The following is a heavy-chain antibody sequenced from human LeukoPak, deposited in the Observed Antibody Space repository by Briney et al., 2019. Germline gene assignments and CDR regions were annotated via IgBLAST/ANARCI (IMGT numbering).Heavy chain of an antibody. D-gene: IGHD3-10*01. CDR3: ARGGSEYRFGESSPPAY. J-gene: IGHJ4*02. Sequence: PSETLSLTCAVYGGSFSGYYWRWLRQPPGKGLEWSGEINHSGSTDYNPSLKSRVTISADTSKNQIPLKLSSVTAADTAVYYCARGGSEYRFGESSPPAYWGQGTLVTVSS. CDR2: INHSGST. V-gene: IGHV4-34*01. CDR1: GGSFSGYY.